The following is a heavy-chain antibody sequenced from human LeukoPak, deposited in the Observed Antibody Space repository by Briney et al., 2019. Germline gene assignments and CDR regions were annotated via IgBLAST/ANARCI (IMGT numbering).Heavy chain of an antibody. V-gene: IGHV1-69*04. CDR1: GGTFSSYA. CDR3: ARVTGDDAFDI. CDR2: IIPILGIA. J-gene: IGHJ3*02. Sequence: SVKVSCKASGGTFSSYAISWVRQAPGQGLEWMGRIIPILGIANYAQKFQGRVTITADKSTSTAYMELSSLRSEDTAVYYCARVTGDDAFDIWGQGTMVTVSS.